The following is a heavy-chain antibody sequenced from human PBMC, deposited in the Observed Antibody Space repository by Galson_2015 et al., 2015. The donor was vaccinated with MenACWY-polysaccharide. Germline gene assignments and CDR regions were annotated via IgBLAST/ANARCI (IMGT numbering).Heavy chain of an antibody. CDR1: GFTFSSYD. CDR3: ARGGGYSCYWPDI. CDR2: ISSSGSTI. J-gene: IGHJ3*02. V-gene: IGHV3-48*03. Sequence: SLRVSCAASGFTFSSYDMNWVRQAPGKGLEWVSYISSSGSTIYYADSVKGRFTITRDNAKNSLYLQMNSLRAEDTAVYYCARGGGYSCYWPDIWGQGTMVTVSS. D-gene: IGHD5-12*01.